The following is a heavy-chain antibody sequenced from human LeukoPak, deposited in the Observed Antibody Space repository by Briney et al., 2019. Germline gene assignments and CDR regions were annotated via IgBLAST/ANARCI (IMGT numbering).Heavy chain of an antibody. Sequence: GESLRLSCAASGFTFTTYWMSWVRQAPGKGLEWVANIKQDGSEKYYVDSVKGRFTISREKAKNSLYLQMNSLRAEDTAVYYCARERYYDTSGYYYLFDYWGQGTLVTVSS. D-gene: IGHD3-22*01. V-gene: IGHV3-7*01. J-gene: IGHJ4*02. CDR2: IKQDGSEK. CDR1: GFTFTTYW. CDR3: ARERYYDTSGYYYLFDY.